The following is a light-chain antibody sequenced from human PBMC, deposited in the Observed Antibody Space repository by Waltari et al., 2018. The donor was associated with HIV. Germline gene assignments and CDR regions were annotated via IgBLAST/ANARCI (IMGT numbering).Light chain of an antibody. Sequence: DIQMTQSPSSLSASVGARVTITCRASQDISNYLAWYQQKPGKVPKVLIYGASSLQLGVPSRFSGSGSGTDFTLTISSLQPEDVATYYCQKYNSAPLTFGGGTKVEIK. CDR3: QKYNSAPLT. CDR1: QDISNY. V-gene: IGKV1-27*01. CDR2: GAS. J-gene: IGKJ4*01.